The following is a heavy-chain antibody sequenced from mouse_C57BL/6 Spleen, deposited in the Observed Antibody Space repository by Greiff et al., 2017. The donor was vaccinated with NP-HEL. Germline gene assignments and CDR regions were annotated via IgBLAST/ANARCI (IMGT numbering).Heavy chain of an antibody. Sequence: EVHLVESGGGLVKPGGSLKLSCAASGFTFSDYGMHWVRQAPEKGLEWVAYISSGSSTIYYADTVTGRFTISRDNAKNTLFLQMTSLRSEDTAMYYCARTLRWLLREFAYWGQGTLVTVSA. D-gene: IGHD2-3*01. V-gene: IGHV5-17*01. CDR1: GFTFSDYG. CDR2: ISSGSSTI. CDR3: ARTLRWLLREFAY. J-gene: IGHJ3*01.